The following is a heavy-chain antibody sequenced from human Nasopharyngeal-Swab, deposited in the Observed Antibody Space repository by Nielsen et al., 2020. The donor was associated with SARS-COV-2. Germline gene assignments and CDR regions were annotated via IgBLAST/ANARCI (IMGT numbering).Heavy chain of an antibody. CDR1: GGSISSSSYY. V-gene: IGHV4-39*07. Sequence: SETLSLTCTVSGGSISSSSYYWGWIRQPPGKGLEWIGEINHSGSTNYNPSLKSRVTISVDTSKNQFSLKLSSVTAADTAVYYCARENSSSYYYYMDVWGKGTTVTVSS. J-gene: IGHJ6*03. CDR3: ARENSSSYYYYMDV. D-gene: IGHD5-18*01. CDR2: INHSGST.